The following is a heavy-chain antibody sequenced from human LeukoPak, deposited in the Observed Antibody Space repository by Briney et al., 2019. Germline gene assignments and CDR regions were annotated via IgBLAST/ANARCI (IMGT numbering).Heavy chain of an antibody. V-gene: IGHV3-30*04. CDR1: GFTFGRYA. Sequence: GGSLRLSCTASGFTFGRYAMHWLRQAPGKGLEWVAVIAYDGSNKYSADSLKGQGRFTISRDNSKNTLFLEMNSLRPEDTAVYYCAEQYDGYWGQGTLVTVSS. J-gene: IGHJ4*02. D-gene: IGHD1/OR15-1a*01. CDR2: IAYDGSNK. CDR3: AEQYDGY.